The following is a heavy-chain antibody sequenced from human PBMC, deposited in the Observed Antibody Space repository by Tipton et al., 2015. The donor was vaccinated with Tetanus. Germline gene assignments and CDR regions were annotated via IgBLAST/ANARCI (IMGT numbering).Heavy chain of an antibody. Sequence: TLSLTCTVSGGSISSFYWSWIRQSPGRGLEWIGYIYYTGNTNYNPSLKSRVTISADTTKKQFSLNLRSVTAADTAVYYCARRSVSARFDDWGQGAQVTVSS. J-gene: IGHJ4*02. CDR1: GGSISSFY. V-gene: IGHV4-59*01. CDR2: IYYTGNT. CDR3: ARRSVSARFDD. D-gene: IGHD6-6*01.